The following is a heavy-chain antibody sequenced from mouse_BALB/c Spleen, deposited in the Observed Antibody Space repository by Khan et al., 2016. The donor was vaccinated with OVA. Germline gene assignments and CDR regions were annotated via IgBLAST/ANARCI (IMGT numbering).Heavy chain of an antibody. CDR1: GFSLTNYG. Sequence: PLPESGPGLVQPSQSLSITCTVSGFSLTNYGVHWVRQSPGKGLEWLGVIWSGGSTDYNAAFISRLSISKDNSKSQVFFKMNSLQPNDSTIYYCARNYDYDEGLAYWGQGTLVTVSA. J-gene: IGHJ3*01. CDR2: IWSGGST. CDR3: ARNYDYDEGLAY. D-gene: IGHD2-4*01. V-gene: IGHV2-2*02.